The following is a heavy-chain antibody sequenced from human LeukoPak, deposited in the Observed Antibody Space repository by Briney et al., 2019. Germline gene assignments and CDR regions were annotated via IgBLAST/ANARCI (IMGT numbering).Heavy chain of an antibody. J-gene: IGHJ4*02. D-gene: IGHD3-3*01. V-gene: IGHV1-8*01. Sequence: ASVKVSCKASGYTFTSYDINWVRQATGQGLEWMGWMNPNSGNTGYAQKFQGRVTMTRNTSISTAYMELSSLRSEDTAVYYCARGNPSIGRFLDWLPNPDYWGQGTLVTVSS. CDR1: GYTFTSYD. CDR3: ARGNPSIGRFLDWLPNPDY. CDR2: MNPNSGNT.